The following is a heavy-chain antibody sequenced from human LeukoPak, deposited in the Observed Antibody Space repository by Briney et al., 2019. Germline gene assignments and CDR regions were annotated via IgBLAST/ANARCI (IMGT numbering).Heavy chain of an antibody. J-gene: IGHJ6*04. CDR1: AFTFSSYA. D-gene: IGHD3-10*02. Sequence: PGGSLRLSCAASAFTFSSYAMHWVRQAPGKGLEWVAVISSDGSHKYYADSVKGRFTISRDNAKNSLYLQMNSLRAEDTAVYYCAELGITMIGGVWGKGTTVTISS. CDR2: ISSDGSHK. V-gene: IGHV3-30*04. CDR3: AELGITMIGGV.